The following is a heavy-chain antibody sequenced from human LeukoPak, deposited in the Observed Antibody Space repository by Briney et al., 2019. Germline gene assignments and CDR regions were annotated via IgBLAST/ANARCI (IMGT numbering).Heavy chain of an antibody. V-gene: IGHV3-23*01. Sequence: GGSLRLSCAASGFPFSNYAMSWVRQAPGKGLEWVSAVSGRDDSTYYADSVKGRFTISRDNSKNTLYLQMNSLRAEDTAVYYCAKWGDYDILTGYYDSDYWGQGTLVTVSS. CDR1: GFPFSNYA. CDR2: VSGRDDST. D-gene: IGHD3-9*01. CDR3: AKWGDYDILTGYYDSDY. J-gene: IGHJ4*02.